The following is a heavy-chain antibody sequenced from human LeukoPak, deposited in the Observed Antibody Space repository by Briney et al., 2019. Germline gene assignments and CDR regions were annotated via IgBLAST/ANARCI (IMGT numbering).Heavy chain of an antibody. J-gene: IGHJ4*02. CDR1: GFTFSDYW. V-gene: IGHV3-74*01. CDR3: AKPYSPCDILTGGVSENY. CDR2: INSDGSSI. D-gene: IGHD3-9*01. Sequence: QPGGSLRLSCAASGFTFSDYWMHWVRQAPGKGLEWVSRINSDGSSISYADSVKGRFTISRDNSKNTLYLQMNSLRAEDTALYYCAKPYSPCDILTGGVSENYWGQGTLVTVSS.